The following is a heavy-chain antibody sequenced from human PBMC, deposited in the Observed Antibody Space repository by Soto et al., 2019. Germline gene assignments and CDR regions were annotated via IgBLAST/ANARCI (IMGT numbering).Heavy chain of an antibody. D-gene: IGHD3-22*01. J-gene: IGHJ4*02. CDR1: GGSISSGVYY. Sequence: SEALSLTCTVSGGSISSGVYYWSWIRQHPGKGLEWIGYIYYIGSTYYNPSLKSRVTISVDTSKNQFSLKLSSVTAADTAVYYCARAYYYDSSGSDFDSWGEGPMVTV. CDR3: ARAYYYDSSGSDFDS. CDR2: IYYIGST. V-gene: IGHV4-31*03.